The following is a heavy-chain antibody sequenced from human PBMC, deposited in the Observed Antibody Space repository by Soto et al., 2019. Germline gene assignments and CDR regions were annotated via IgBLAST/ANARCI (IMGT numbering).Heavy chain of an antibody. J-gene: IGHJ4*02. Sequence: EVQLVESGGGLVQPGGSLRLSCAASGFTFSSYSMNWVRQAPGKGLEWVSYISSSSSTIYYADSVKGRFTISRDNAKNSLYRQMNSLRAEDTAVYYCASKSSEWLLFASWGQGTLVTVSS. V-gene: IGHV3-48*01. D-gene: IGHD5-12*01. CDR2: ISSSSSTI. CDR3: ASKSSEWLLFAS. CDR1: GFTFSSYS.